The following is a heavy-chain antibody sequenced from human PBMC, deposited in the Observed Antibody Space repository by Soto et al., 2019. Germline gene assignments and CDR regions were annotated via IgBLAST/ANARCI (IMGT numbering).Heavy chain of an antibody. CDR1: GGSFSGDY. CDR3: ARGDVVLRFLEWSAYFDY. V-gene: IGHV4-34*01. J-gene: IGHJ4*02. Sequence: SETLSLTWAVSGGSFSGDYWSWIRQPPGKGLEWIGEINHSGSTNYNPSLKSRVTISVDTSKNQFSLKLSSVTAADTAVYYCARGDVVLRFLEWSAYFDYWGQGTLVTVSS. D-gene: IGHD3-3*01. CDR2: INHSGST.